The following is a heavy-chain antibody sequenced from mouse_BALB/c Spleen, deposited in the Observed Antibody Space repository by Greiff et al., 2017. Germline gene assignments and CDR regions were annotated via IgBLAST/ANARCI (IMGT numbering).Heavy chain of an antibody. Sequence: EVQLVESGGGLVKPGGSLKLSCAASGFTFSSYAMSWVRQTPEKRLEWVASISSGGSTYYPDSVKGRFTISRDNARNILYLQMSSLRSEDTAMYYCARGLHYYGSSYWYFDVWGAGTTVTVSS. V-gene: IGHV5-6-5*01. CDR1: GFTFSSYA. J-gene: IGHJ1*01. CDR2: ISSGGST. D-gene: IGHD1-1*01. CDR3: ARGLHYYGSSYWYFDV.